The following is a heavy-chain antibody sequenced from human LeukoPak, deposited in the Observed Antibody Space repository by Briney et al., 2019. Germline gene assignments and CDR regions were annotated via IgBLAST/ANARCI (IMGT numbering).Heavy chain of an antibody. Sequence: SETLSLTCAVYGGSFSDCYWTWIRQPPGKGLEWIGEINHSGSTTYNPSLKSRVTISVDTSKNQFSLKLSSVTAADTAVYYCARDPPDSSGWVHAFDIWGQGTMVTVSS. V-gene: IGHV4-34*01. CDR3: ARDPPDSSGWVHAFDI. J-gene: IGHJ3*02. CDR1: GGSFSDCY. D-gene: IGHD6-19*01. CDR2: INHSGST.